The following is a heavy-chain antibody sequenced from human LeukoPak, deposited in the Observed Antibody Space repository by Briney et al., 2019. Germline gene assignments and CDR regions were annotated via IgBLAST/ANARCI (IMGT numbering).Heavy chain of an antibody. D-gene: IGHD3-22*01. J-gene: IGHJ4*02. Sequence: ASVKVSCKASGGTFSSYAISWVRQAPGQGLEWMGRIIPIFATANYAQKFQGTVTITTDESTSTAYMELSSLRSEDTAVYYCAREGLVVVHLDYWGQGTLVTVSS. CDR3: AREGLVVVHLDY. CDR1: GGTFSSYA. CDR2: IIPIFATA. V-gene: IGHV1-69*05.